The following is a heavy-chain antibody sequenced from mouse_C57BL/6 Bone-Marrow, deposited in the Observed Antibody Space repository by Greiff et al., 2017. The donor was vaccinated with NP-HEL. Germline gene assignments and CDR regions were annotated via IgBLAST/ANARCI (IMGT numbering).Heavy chain of an antibody. CDR3: ARSPWFAY. CDR1: GYTFTSYW. J-gene: IGHJ3*01. CDR2: IDPSDSYT. V-gene: IGHV1-59*01. Sequence: QVQLKQPGAELVRPGTSVKLSCKASGYTFTSYWMHWVKQRPGQGLEWIGVIDPSDSYTNYNQKFKGKATLTVDTSSSTAYMQLSSLTSEDSAVYYRARSPWFAYWGQGTLVTVSA.